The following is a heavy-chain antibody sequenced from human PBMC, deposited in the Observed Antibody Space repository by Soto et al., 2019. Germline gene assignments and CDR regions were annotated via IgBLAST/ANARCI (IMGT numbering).Heavy chain of an antibody. CDR3: ARTERITINEYFQH. D-gene: IGHD3-10*01. Sequence: PSETLSLTCTVSGGSISSGGYYWSWIRQHPGKGLEWIGYIYYSGSTYYNPSLKSRVTISVDTSKNQFSLKLSSVTAADTAVYYCARTERITINEYFQHWGQGTLVTVSS. V-gene: IGHV4-31*03. CDR2: IYYSGST. CDR1: GGSISSGGYY. J-gene: IGHJ1*01.